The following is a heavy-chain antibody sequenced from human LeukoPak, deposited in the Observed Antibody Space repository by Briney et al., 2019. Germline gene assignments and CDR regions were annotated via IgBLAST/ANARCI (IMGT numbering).Heavy chain of an antibody. V-gene: IGHV3-7*03. CDR2: IKQDRSEK. CDR1: GFTCSSYW. J-gene: IGHJ3*02. CDR3: ARGPDDFDI. Sequence: GGSLRLSCAASGFTCSSYWMSWVRQAPGKGREWVSNIKQDRSEKYYVDSVKGRFTISRDNHKNSLYLQMNSLRADDTAVYYCARGPDDFDIWGQGTMVTVSS.